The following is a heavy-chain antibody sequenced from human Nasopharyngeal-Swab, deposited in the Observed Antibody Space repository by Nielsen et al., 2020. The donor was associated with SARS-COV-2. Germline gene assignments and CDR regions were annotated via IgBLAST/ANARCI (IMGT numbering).Heavy chain of an antibody. CDR1: GFTFSNYA. V-gene: IGHV3-23*01. CDR2: ISSTGSST. Sequence: GGSLRLSCTASGFTFSNYALSWVRQAPGKGLEWVSSISSTGSSTYYADSVRGRFTISRDNSKNTLSLQMNSLRADDTAVYYCVRDGALIQLWLLPHALDIWGQGTLVTVSS. J-gene: IGHJ3*02. D-gene: IGHD5-18*01. CDR3: VRDGALIQLWLLPHALDI.